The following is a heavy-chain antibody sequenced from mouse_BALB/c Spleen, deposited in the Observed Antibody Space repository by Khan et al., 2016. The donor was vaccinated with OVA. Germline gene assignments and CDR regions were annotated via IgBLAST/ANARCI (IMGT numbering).Heavy chain of an antibody. CDR1: GYTFTTAG. CDR3: ARGWAAYYRNDGGAMDY. V-gene: IGHV9-4*02. D-gene: IGHD2-14*01. CDR2: INTHSGVP. J-gene: IGHJ4*01. Sequence: QIQLVQSGPELKKPGETVRISCKASGYTFTTAGMQWVQKMPGKGLKWIGWINTHSGVPKYAEDFKGRFAFTLETSASTVYLQITNLKNEDTATYDCARGWAAYYRNDGGAMDYWGQGTSVTVSS.